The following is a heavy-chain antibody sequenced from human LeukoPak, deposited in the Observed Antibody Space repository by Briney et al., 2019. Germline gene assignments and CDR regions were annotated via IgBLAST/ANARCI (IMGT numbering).Heavy chain of an antibody. CDR3: ARAYYGESTSLDY. CDR1: VGSISSGDYY. Sequence: PSQTLSLTCTVSVGSISSGDYYWSCIRQPPGEGLGWVGYIYYSGSTYYNPCLKSRITISVDRSKNHYSLKLSSVTAADTAVYYCARAYYGESTSLDYWGQGTLVTVSS. V-gene: IGHV4-30-4*01. CDR2: IYYSGST. J-gene: IGHJ4*02. D-gene: IGHD4-17*01.